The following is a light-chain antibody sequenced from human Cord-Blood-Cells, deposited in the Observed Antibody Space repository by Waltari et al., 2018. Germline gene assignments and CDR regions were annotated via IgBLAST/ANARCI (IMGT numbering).Light chain of an antibody. CDR2: WAS. CDR1: QSVLYSSNNKNY. CDR3: QQYYSTPLT. Sequence: DIVMIKSPDFLAVSLGERATINCKSSQSVLYSSNNKNYLAWYQQKPGQPPKLLIYWASTRESGVPDRFSGSGSGTDFTLTISSLQAEDVAVYYCQQYYSTPLTFGGGTKVEIK. J-gene: IGKJ4*01. V-gene: IGKV4-1*01.